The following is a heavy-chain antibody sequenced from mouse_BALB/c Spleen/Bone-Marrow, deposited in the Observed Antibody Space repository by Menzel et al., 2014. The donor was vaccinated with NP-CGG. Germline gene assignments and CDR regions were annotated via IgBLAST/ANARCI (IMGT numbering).Heavy chain of an antibody. Sequence: VQLQQSGGGLVQPGGSLRLSCEASGFTFTGFYMNWVRQPPGKALEWLGFIRNKANGYTTEYSASVKGRFTISRDNSQSILYLQMNTLRAEDSATYYCARDVGRLLFDYWGQGTTLTVSS. V-gene: IGHV7-3*02. CDR2: IRNKANGYTT. CDR3: ARDVGRLLFDY. J-gene: IGHJ2*01. CDR1: GFTFTGFY. D-gene: IGHD1-2*01.